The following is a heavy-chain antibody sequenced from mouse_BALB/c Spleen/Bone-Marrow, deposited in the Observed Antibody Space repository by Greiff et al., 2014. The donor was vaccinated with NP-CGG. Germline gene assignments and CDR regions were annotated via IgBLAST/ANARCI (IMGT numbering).Heavy chain of an antibody. CDR1: GFTFSSYT. D-gene: IGHD1-1*01. V-gene: IGHV5-12-2*01. J-gene: IGHJ2*01. CDR2: ISNSGGST. CDR3: ARHGGSRGYYFDY. Sequence: EVHLVESGGGLVQPGGSLKLSCAASGFTFSSYTMSWVRQTPEKRLEWVAYISNSGGSTYYPDTVKGRFTISRDNAKNTLYLQMSSLKSEDTAMYYCARHGGSRGYYFDYWGQGTTLTVSS.